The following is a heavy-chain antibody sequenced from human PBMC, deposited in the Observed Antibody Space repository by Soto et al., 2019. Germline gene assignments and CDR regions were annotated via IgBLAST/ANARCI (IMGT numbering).Heavy chain of an antibody. J-gene: IGHJ6*03. D-gene: IGHD2-15*01. V-gene: IGHV1-8*01. Sequence: ASVKVSCKASGYTFTSYDINWVRQATGQGREWMGWMNPNSGNTGYAQKFQGRVTMTRNTSISTAYMELSSLRSEDTAVYYCARGRQLVNNYSGGSCYYYYYYMDVWGKGTTVTVSS. CDR1: GYTFTSYD. CDR3: ARGRQLVNNYSGGSCYYYYYYMDV. CDR2: MNPNSGNT.